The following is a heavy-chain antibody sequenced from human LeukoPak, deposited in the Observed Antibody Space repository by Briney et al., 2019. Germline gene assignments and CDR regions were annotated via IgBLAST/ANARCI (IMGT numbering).Heavy chain of an antibody. CDR1: GGTFSSYA. V-gene: IGHV1-69*05. CDR2: IIPIFGTA. CDR3: ATSRTTGYSNYVDY. Sequence: SVKVSCKASGGTFSSYAISWVRQAPGQGLEWMGGIIPIFGTANYAQKFQGRVTITTDESTSTAYMELSSLRSEDTAVYYCATSRTTGYSNYVDYWGQGTLVTVSS. J-gene: IGHJ4*02. D-gene: IGHD5-18*01.